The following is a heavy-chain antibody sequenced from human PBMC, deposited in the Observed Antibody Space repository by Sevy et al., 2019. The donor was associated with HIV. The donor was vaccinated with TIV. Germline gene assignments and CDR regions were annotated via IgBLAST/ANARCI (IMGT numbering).Heavy chain of an antibody. CDR2: IDSGGST. D-gene: IGHD3-22*01. CDR3: ARDRYYVASGYYYYYSGMNV. V-gene: IGHV3-66*01. CDR1: GFTVSGNY. Sequence: RGSLRLSCEASGFTVSGNYMAWVRLAPGKGLEWVSLIDSGGSTYYADTVKGRCTISRGNAQNTLYLQMNPLRAGDTAVYFSARDRYYVASGYYYYYSGMNVGGKEPTVPVS. J-gene: IGHJ6*04.